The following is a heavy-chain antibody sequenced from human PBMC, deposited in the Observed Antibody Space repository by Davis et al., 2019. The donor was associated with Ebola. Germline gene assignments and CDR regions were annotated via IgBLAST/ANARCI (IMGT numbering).Heavy chain of an antibody. CDR2: ISFDDGTTK. Sequence: PPQSLSLSCTVSRLTFSSYCMHWVRPAPGKGLAWLADISFDDGTTKYSKDSVKGRFTVSRDNSKDTLYLEMNSRTAEDTGVDYCAGGLRYAFDIWGLGTMVTVSS. CDR1: RLTFSSYC. D-gene: IGHD3-3*01. CDR3: AGGLRYAFDI. J-gene: IGHJ3*02. V-gene: IGHV3-30*03.